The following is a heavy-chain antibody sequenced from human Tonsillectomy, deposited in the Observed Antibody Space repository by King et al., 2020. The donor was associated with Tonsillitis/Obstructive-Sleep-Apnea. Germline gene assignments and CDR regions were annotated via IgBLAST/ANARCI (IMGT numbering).Heavy chain of an antibody. Sequence: QLQESGPGLVKPSETLSLTCTVSGGSISSSSYYWGWIRQPPGKGLEWIGSIYYSGRTYYNPSLKSRVTISVDTSKNQFSLKLSSVTAADTAVYYCARLGGWGLFYYYMDVWGKGTPVTVSS. CDR3: ARLGGWGLFYYYMDV. D-gene: IGHD7-27*01. J-gene: IGHJ6*03. CDR1: GGSISSSSYY. V-gene: IGHV4-39*01. CDR2: IYYSGRT.